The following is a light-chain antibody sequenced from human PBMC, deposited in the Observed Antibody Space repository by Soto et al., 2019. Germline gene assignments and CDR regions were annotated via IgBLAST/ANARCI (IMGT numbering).Light chain of an antibody. J-gene: IGKJ2*02. Sequence: ATLSLSPSARATLSSRASQSVSSSYLAWYQQKPGQAPRLLIYGASNRATGIPDRVNGSGSGTDFTLTISRLEPEDFAMYYCQQYGSSPRTFGQGTKVDIK. CDR3: QQYGSSPRT. CDR1: QSVSSSY. V-gene: IGKV3-20*01. CDR2: GAS.